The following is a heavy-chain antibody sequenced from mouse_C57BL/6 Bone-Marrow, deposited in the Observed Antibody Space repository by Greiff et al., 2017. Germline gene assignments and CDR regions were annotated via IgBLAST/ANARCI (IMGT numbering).Heavy chain of an antibody. CDR3: ARFGFAY. J-gene: IGHJ3*01. CDR1: GYAFTNYL. Sequence: VQLQQSGAELVRPGTSVKVSCKASGYAFTNYLIEWVKQRPGQGLEWIGVINPGCGGTNYNEKFKGKATLTADKSSSTAYMQLSSLTSEDSAVYFCARFGFAYWGQGTLVTVSA. V-gene: IGHV1-54*01. CDR2: INPGCGGT.